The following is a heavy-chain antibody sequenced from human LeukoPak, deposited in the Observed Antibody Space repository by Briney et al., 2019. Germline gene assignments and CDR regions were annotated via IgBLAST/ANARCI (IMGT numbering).Heavy chain of an antibody. CDR3: ASADYDMAFDI. Sequence: PSETLSLTCTVSGGSISSGGYYWSWIRQHPGKGQEWIGYIYYSGSTDYNPSLKSRFTMSVDTSKNQFSLKLSSVTAADTAVYYCASADYDMAFDIWGQGTMVTVSS. CDR2: IYYSGST. CDR1: GGSISSGGYY. D-gene: IGHD3-9*01. V-gene: IGHV4-31*03. J-gene: IGHJ3*02.